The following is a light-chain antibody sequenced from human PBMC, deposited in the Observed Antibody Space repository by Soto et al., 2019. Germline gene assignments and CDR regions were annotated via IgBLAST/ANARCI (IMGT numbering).Light chain of an antibody. J-gene: IGLJ3*02. CDR3: QTWGTGFWV. CDR1: SGHSSYA. V-gene: IGLV4-69*01. Sequence: QPVLTQSPSASASLGASVKLTCTLSSGHSSYAIAWHQQQPEKGPRYLMKLNSDGSHSKGDGIPDRFSGSSSGAERYLTISSLKSEDEADYYCQTWGTGFWVFGGGTKVTVL. CDR2: LNSDGSH.